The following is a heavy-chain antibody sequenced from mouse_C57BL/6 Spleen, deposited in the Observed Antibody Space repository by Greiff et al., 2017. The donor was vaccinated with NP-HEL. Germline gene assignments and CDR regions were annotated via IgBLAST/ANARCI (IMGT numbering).Heavy chain of an antibody. D-gene: IGHD4-1*01. CDR2: ISSGSSTI. CDR3: ARRTGTGGFAY. J-gene: IGHJ3*01. V-gene: IGHV5-17*01. CDR1: GFTFSDYG. Sequence: EVQRVESGGGLVKPGGSLKLSCAASGFTFSDYGMHWVRQAPEKGLEWVAYISSGSSTIYYADTVKGRFTISRDNAKNTLFLQMTSLRSEDTAMYYCARRTGTGGFAYCGQGTLVTVSA.